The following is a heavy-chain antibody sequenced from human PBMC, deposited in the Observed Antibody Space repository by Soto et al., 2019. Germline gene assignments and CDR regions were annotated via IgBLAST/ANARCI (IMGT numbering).Heavy chain of an antibody. CDR2: IYYSGST. CDR3: ARSLGYYDSSGYSN. CDR1: GCSISSYY. J-gene: IGHJ4*02. D-gene: IGHD3-22*01. V-gene: IGHV4-59*08. Sequence: SETLSLTCTVSGCSISSYYWSWIRQPPGKGLEWIGYIYYSGSTNYNPSLKSRVTISVDTSKNQFSLKLSPVTAADTAVYYCARSLGYYDSSGYSNWGQGTLVTVSS.